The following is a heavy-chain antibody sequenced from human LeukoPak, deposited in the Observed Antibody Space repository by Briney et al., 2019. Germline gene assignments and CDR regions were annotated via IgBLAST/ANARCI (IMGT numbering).Heavy chain of an antibody. Sequence: GRSLRLSCAASGFTFSSYAMHWVRQAPGKGLEWVAVISYDGSNKYYADSVKGRFTISRDNARNSVYLQMISLRAEDTAVYYCARVGAGSSSKGVWVPGGFDMWGQGTMVTVSS. D-gene: IGHD6-6*01. CDR2: ISYDGSNK. V-gene: IGHV3-30-3*01. J-gene: IGHJ3*02. CDR1: GFTFSSYA. CDR3: ARVGAGSSSKGVWVPGGFDM.